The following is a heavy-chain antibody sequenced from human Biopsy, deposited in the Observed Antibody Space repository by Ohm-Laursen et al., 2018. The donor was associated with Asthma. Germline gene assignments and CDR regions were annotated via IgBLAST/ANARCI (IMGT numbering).Heavy chain of an antibody. CDR1: GDSFSNYA. CDR3: ARGYSGSDRIVYYYSGLEV. CDR2: LIPVLGTP. Sequence: SVKVSCKASGDSFSNYAISWVRQAPGQGLEWMGGLIPVLGTPDHAQMFEGRVTITADESTSTAYMELSSLSFEDTAVYYCARGYSGSDRIVYYYSGLEVWGQGTTVTVSS. D-gene: IGHD5-12*01. J-gene: IGHJ6*02. V-gene: IGHV1-69*13.